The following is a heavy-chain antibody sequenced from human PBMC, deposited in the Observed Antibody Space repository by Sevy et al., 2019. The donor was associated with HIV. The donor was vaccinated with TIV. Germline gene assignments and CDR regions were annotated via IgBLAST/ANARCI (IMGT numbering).Heavy chain of an antibody. Sequence: GGSLGLSCAGSGFTFYNYGIHWVRQAPGKGLEWVTMISYDGKNENYADSVKGRFTIPRDNSKNTVYLQMNSLRPDDTAIYYCAKDRSGSWSVDYWGQGTLVTVSS. CDR3: AKDRSGSWSVDY. J-gene: IGHJ4*02. V-gene: IGHV3-30*18. CDR2: ISYDGKNE. D-gene: IGHD6-13*01. CDR1: GFTFYNYG.